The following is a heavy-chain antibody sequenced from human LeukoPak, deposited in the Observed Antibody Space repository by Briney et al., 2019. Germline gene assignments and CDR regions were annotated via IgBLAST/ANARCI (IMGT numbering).Heavy chain of an antibody. V-gene: IGHV1-24*01. Sequence: ASVKVSCKVSGYTLTELSMHWVRQAPGKGLEWMGGFDPEDGETIYAQKFQGRVTMTRNTSISTAYMELSSLRSEDTAVYYCASPRIWGQGTLVTVSS. CDR2: FDPEDGET. CDR3: ASPRI. J-gene: IGHJ4*02. CDR1: GYTLTELS.